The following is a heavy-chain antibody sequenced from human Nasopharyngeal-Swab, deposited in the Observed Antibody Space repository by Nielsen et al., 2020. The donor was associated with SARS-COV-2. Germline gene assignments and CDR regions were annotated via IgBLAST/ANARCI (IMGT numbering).Heavy chain of an antibody. CDR2: IYHNGRT. CDR3: ARDLARSTGYLDS. CDR1: GYSISSGNY. J-gene: IGHJ4*02. V-gene: IGHV4-38-2*02. Sequence: SETLSLTCTVSGYSISSGNYWGWIRQPPGKGLEWIGSIYHNGRTNYKPPLKSRVTMSVDTSKNHFSLKLSSVTAADTAVYYCARDLARSTGYLDSWGQGILVTVSS.